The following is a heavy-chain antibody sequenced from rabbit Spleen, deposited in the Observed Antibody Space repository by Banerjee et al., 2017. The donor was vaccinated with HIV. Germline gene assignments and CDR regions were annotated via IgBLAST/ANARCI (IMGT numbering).Heavy chain of an antibody. J-gene: IGHJ3*01. V-gene: IGHV1S45*01. Sequence: QEQLVESGGGLVQPEGSLQLSCTASGFSFSDKAVMCWVRQAPGKGLEWIACINAVTGRAVYASWAKGRFTFSKTSTTMNLKITSPTTEDTATYFCARDRGWSGIWRLDLWGPGTLVTVS. CDR1: GFSFSDKAV. CDR3: ARDRGWSGIWRLDL. CDR2: INAVTGRA. D-gene: IGHD4-1*01.